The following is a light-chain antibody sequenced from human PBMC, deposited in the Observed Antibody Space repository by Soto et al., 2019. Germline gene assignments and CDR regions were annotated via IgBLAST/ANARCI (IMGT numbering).Light chain of an antibody. J-gene: IGKJ1*01. V-gene: IGKV1-5*03. CDR1: QSVSNW. CDR2: KAS. CDR3: QQYNTYLT. Sequence: DIQMTHAPSTLSASVVDRVTITFRSSQSVSNWLAWYQQKPGKAPNLLIYKASSLKNGVPSRFSGSGSGTEFTLTISSLQPDDFATYYCQQYNTYLTFGPGTKVDIK.